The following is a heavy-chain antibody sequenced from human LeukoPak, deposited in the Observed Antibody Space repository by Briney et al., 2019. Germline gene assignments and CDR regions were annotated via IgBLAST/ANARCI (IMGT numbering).Heavy chain of an antibody. V-gene: IGHV3-21*01. CDR3: ARYGSSIYFDY. Sequence: VSSIISITIYIYYADSVKGRFTISRHNAKNSLYLQMNSLRAEDTAVYYCARYGSSIYFDYWGQGTLVTVSS. CDR2: IISITIYI. J-gene: IGHJ4*02. D-gene: IGHD6-6*01.